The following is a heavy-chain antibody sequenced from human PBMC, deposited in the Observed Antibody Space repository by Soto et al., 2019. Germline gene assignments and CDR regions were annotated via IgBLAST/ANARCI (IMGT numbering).Heavy chain of an antibody. CDR1: GGSISSGDYY. CDR3: ARGCRRAEMVRGVIGLGGWFDP. Sequence: QVQLQESGPGLVKPSQTLSLTCTVSGGSISSGDYYWSWIRQPPGKGLEWIGYIYYSGSTYYNPSLKSRVTISVDTSKDQFSLKLSSVTAADTAVYYWARGCRRAEMVRGVIGLGGWFDPWGQGTLVTVSS. V-gene: IGHV4-30-4*01. D-gene: IGHD3-10*01. J-gene: IGHJ5*02. CDR2: IYYSGST.